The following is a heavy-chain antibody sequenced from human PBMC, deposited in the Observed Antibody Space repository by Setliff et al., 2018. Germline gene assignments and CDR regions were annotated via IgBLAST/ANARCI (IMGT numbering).Heavy chain of an antibody. CDR1: GGSLSNYY. V-gene: IGHV4-34*01. D-gene: IGHD4-17*01. Sequence: PSETLSLTCTVYGGSLSNYYWSWIRQPPGKGLEWIVEINHSGSTNYNPSLKGRVTISVDTSKNQLSLKLDSLTAADTAVYFCARLPRTVTHFDYWGQGALVTVSS. CDR3: ARLPRTVTHFDY. J-gene: IGHJ4*02. CDR2: INHSGST.